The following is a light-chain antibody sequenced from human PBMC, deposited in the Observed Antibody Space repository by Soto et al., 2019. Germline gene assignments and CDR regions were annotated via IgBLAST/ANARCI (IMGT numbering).Light chain of an antibody. Sequence: QSVLTQPASVSGTPGQAITITCTGSDNDVGRYSYVSWYQQYPGKTPKLIIYEVRLRPSGISDRFSGSKSGITASLTISGLQPEDEADYYCASYTTDTTRLFGSGTKLTVL. J-gene: IGLJ1*01. CDR2: EVR. V-gene: IGLV2-14*01. CDR1: DNDVGRYSY. CDR3: ASYTTDTTRL.